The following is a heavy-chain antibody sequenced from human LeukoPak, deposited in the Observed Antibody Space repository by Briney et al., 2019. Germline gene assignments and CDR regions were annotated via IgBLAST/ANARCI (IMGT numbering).Heavy chain of an antibody. CDR1: GGTFSSYA. J-gene: IGHJ4*02. CDR2: IIPIFGTA. CDR3: ASCPFYDFWSGYYHFDY. V-gene: IGHV1-69*13. Sequence: GASVKVSCKASGGTFSSYAISWVRQAPGQGLEWMGGIIPIFGTANYAQKFQGRVTITADESTSTAYMELSSLRSEDTAVYYCASCPFYDFWSGYYHFDYWGQGTLVIVSS. D-gene: IGHD3-3*01.